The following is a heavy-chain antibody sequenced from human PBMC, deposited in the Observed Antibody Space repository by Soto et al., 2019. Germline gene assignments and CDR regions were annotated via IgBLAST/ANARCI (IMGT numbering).Heavy chain of an antibody. J-gene: IGHJ6*02. Sequence: GASVKVSCKASGYTFTSYGISWVRQAPGQGLEWMGWISAYNGNTNYAQKLQGRVTMTTDTSTSTAYMELRSLRSDDTAVYYCARDYHSPRKYYGMDVWGQGTTVTVSS. CDR1: GYTFTSYG. V-gene: IGHV1-18*04. CDR2: ISAYNGNT. D-gene: IGHD2-21*01. CDR3: ARDYHSPRKYYGMDV.